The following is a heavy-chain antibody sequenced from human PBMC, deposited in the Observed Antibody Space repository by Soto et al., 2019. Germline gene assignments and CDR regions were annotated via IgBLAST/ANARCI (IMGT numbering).Heavy chain of an antibody. CDR1: GGTLSTFG. V-gene: IGHV1-69*13. Sequence: ASVKVSCKAPGGTLSTFGISWVRQAPGQGLEWMGGISPLFGTTHFAQKFQGRVTITADESTRTAFMELRSLRSEDTAVYFCAREGSCRRSRCEILEYNGMDVWGQGTTVTVSS. CDR3: AREGSCRRSRCEILEYNGMDV. J-gene: IGHJ6*02. CDR2: ISPLFGTT. D-gene: IGHD1-1*01.